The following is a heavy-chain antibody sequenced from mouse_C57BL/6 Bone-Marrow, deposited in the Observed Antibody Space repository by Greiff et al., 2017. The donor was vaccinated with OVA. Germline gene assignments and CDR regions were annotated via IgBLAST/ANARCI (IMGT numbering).Heavy chain of an antibody. CDR2: IDPETGGT. CDR3: TRPIYYGYDDWYFDV. Sequence: VQLQQSGAELVRPGASVTLSCKASGYTFTDYEMHWVKQTPVHGLEWIGAIDPETGGTAYNQKFKGKAILTADKSSSTAYMELRSLTSEDSAVYYCTRPIYYGYDDWYFDVWGTGTTVTVSS. V-gene: IGHV1-15*01. J-gene: IGHJ1*03. CDR1: GYTFTDYE. D-gene: IGHD2-2*01.